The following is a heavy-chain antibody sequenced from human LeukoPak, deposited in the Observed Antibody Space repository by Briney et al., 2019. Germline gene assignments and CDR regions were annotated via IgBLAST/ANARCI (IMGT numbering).Heavy chain of an antibody. V-gene: IGHV4-39*01. CDR3: ARQVSDYFYYYIDV. Sequence: PSETLSLTCSVSGGSISSSSYYWNWIRQPPGKGLEWVGSIYYSGTTYYNSSLKSRVTISEDMSENRFSLMLTSVTAADTAVYYCARQVSDYFYYYIDVWGEGTTVIVSS. J-gene: IGHJ6*03. CDR2: IYYSGTT. CDR1: GGSISSSSYY.